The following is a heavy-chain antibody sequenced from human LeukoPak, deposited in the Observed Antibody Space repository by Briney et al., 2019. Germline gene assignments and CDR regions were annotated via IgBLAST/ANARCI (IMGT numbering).Heavy chain of an antibody. V-gene: IGHV1-46*01. CDR2: INPSGGST. D-gene: IGHD6-13*01. Sequence: EASVKVSCKASGYTFTSYYMHRVRQAPGQGLEWMGIINPSGGSTSYAQKFQGRVTMTRDTSTSTVYMELSSLRSEDTAVYYCARVMQQLDYFDYWGQGTLVTVSS. CDR3: ARVMQQLDYFDY. CDR1: GYTFTSYY. J-gene: IGHJ4*02.